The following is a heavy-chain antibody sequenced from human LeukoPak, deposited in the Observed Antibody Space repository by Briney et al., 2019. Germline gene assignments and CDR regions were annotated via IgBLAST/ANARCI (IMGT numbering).Heavy chain of an antibody. CDR2: IWYDGSNE. CDR1: GFTFSSYG. Sequence: GGSLRLSCAASGFTFSSYGLHWVRQAPGKGLEWVAVIWYDGSNEDYADSVKGRFTISRDNSKNTLYLQMNSLRADDTAVYYCARGSGSPKYYFDSWGQGTLVTVSS. V-gene: IGHV3-33*01. D-gene: IGHD3-10*01. CDR3: ARGSGSPKYYFDS. J-gene: IGHJ4*02.